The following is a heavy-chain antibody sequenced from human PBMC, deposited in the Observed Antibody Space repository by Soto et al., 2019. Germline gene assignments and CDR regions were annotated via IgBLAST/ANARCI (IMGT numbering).Heavy chain of an antibody. Sequence: PGGSLRLSCAASGFTFSSYWMSWVRQAPGKGLEWVANIKQDGSEKYYVDSVKGRFTISRDNAKNSLYLQMNSLRAEDTAVYYCARDLKGGERGLYYYYYGMDVWGQGTTVTVSS. V-gene: IGHV3-7*01. CDR2: IKQDGSEK. CDR3: ARDLKGGERGLYYYYYGMDV. CDR1: GFTFSSYW. J-gene: IGHJ6*02. D-gene: IGHD1-26*01.